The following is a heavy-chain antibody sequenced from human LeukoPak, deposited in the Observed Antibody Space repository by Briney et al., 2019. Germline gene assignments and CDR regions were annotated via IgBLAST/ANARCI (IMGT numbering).Heavy chain of an antibody. CDR1: GFTFSDHD. J-gene: IGHJ3*02. CDR3: ARGTLHDAFDI. V-gene: IGHV3-11*01. Sequence: PGGSLRLSCAASGFTFSDHDMSWIRQAPGKGLEWVSYILSSGSTIYYADSVKGRFTISRDNAKNSLYLQMKRLRAEDTAVYYCARGTLHDAFDIWGQGTMVTVSS. D-gene: IGHD2/OR15-2a*01. CDR2: ILSSGSTI.